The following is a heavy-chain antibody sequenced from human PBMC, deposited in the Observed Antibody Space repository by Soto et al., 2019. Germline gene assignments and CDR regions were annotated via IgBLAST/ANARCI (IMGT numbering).Heavy chain of an antibody. V-gene: IGHV4-30-4*01. Sequence: KTSETLSLTCTVSGGSISSGDYYWSWIRQPPGKGLEWIGYIYYSGSTYYNPSLKSRVTISVDTSKNQFSLKLSSVTAADTVVYYCARVISSWSVDYWGQGTLVTVSS. J-gene: IGHJ4*02. CDR3: ARVISSWSVDY. CDR1: GGSISSGDYY. D-gene: IGHD6-13*01. CDR2: IYYSGST.